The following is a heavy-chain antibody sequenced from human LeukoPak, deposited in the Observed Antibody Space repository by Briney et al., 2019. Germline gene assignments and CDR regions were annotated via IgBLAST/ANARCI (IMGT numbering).Heavy chain of an antibody. Sequence: PGGSLRLSCAASGFTVSSNYMSWVRQAPGKGLEWVSVIYSGGSTYYADSVKGRFTISRDNSRNTLYLQMNSLRAEDMAVYYCARGGYDFWSGYYIGYWGQGTLVTVSS. CDR1: GFTVSSNY. V-gene: IGHV3-53*01. D-gene: IGHD3-3*01. CDR3: ARGGYDFWSGYYIGY. CDR2: IYSGGST. J-gene: IGHJ4*02.